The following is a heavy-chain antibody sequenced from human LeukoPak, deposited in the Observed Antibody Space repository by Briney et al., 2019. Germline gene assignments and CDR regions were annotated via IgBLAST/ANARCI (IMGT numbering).Heavy chain of an antibody. CDR2: IYYSGST. D-gene: IGHD1-14*01. V-gene: IGHV4-31*03. CDR1: GGSISSGGYY. CDR3: ARVTTRGNWFDP. Sequence: SEPLSLTCTVSGGSISSGGYYWSWIRQHPGKGLEWIGYIYYSGSTYYNPSLKSRVTISVDTSKNQFSPKLSSVTAADTAVYYCARVTTRGNWFDPWGQGTLVTVSS. J-gene: IGHJ5*02.